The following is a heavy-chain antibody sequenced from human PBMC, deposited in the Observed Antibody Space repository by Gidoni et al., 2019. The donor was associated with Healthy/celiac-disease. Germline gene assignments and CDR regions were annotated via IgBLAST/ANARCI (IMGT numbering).Heavy chain of an antibody. V-gene: IGHV3-7*01. CDR3: ARGGIWGSYRYAY. Sequence: EVQLVESGGGLVQPGGCLRLSCAASGFTLSSYWMSWVRQAPGKGLEWVANIKKDGSDKYYVDSVKGRFTISRDNAKNSLYLQMNSLRAEDTALYYCARGGIWGSYRYAYWGQGTLVTVSS. CDR1: GFTLSSYW. CDR2: IKKDGSDK. D-gene: IGHD3-16*02. J-gene: IGHJ4*02.